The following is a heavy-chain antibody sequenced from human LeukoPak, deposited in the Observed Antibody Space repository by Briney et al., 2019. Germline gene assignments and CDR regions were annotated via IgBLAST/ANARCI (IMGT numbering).Heavy chain of an antibody. CDR3: AREGVDTAMVPIYYYYGMDV. V-gene: IGHV1-46*01. CDR2: INPSGGST. CDR1: GYTFTSYY. J-gene: IGHJ6*02. D-gene: IGHD5-18*01. Sequence: ASVKVSCKASGYTFTSYYMHWVRQAPGQGLEWMGIINPSGGSTSYAQKFQGRVTMTRDTSTSTVYMELSSLRSEDTAVYYCAREGVDTAMVPIYYYYGMDVWGQGTTVTVSS.